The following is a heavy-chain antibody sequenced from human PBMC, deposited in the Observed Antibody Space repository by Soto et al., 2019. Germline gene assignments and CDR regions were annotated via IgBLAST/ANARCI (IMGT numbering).Heavy chain of an antibody. Sequence: GKGLEWVAAISGGGGTTFYGDSVEGRFTMSRDNSKNTLFLQMNSLRAEDTAVYYCARGAGIIRFYFAFWRHRTPVTVSS. CDR2: ISGGGGTT. CDR3: ARGAGIIRFYFAF. D-gene: IGHD6-13*01. J-gene: IGHJ4*01. V-gene: IGHV3-23*01.